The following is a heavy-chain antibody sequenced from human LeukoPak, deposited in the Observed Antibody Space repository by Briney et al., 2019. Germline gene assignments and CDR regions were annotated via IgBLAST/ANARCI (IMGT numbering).Heavy chain of an antibody. D-gene: IGHD3-10*01. CDR3: ARGSGSNPPRYLKADL. V-gene: IGHV1-2*02. CDR2: INPNSGGS. CDR1: GYNFTAYH. J-gene: IGHJ5*02. Sequence: ASVKVSCKASGYNFTAYHMHWVRQAPGQGLEWMGWINPNSGGSNSAQKFQGRVTMTRDTSISTAYMEVTRLTSDDTAIYYCARGSGSNPPRYLKADLWGQGALVTVSS.